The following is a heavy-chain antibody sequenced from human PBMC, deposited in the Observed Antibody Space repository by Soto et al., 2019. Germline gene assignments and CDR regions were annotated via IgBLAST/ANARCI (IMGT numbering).Heavy chain of an antibody. Sequence: GASVKVSCKASGGTFSSYAISRVRQAPGQGLEWMGGIIPMFGTANYAQKFQGRVTITADKSTSTAYMELSSLRSEDTAVYYCARLDDSSGYPYYYYYGMDVWGQGTTVTVSS. D-gene: IGHD3-22*01. CDR1: GGTFSSYA. CDR3: ARLDDSSGYPYYYYYGMDV. J-gene: IGHJ6*02. V-gene: IGHV1-69*06. CDR2: IIPMFGTA.